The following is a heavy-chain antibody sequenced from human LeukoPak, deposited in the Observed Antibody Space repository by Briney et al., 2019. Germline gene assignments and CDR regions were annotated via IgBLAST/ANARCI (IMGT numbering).Heavy chain of an antibody. CDR3: ARTAVDSSTYFDV. Sequence: SYTLSLTCAVSGYSITGSNWWGWIRQPPGEGLEWLGYIYHSGSTFYRPSLNRRVTTSVDTSKNHFSLKLRYVTAVDTAMYYCARTAVDSSTYFDVWGQGALVTVSP. CDR2: IYHSGST. CDR1: GYSITGSNW. V-gene: IGHV4-28*01. D-gene: IGHD2-2*01. J-gene: IGHJ4*02.